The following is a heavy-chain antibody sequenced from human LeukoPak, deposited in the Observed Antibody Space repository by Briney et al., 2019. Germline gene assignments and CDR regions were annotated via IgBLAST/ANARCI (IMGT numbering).Heavy chain of an antibody. CDR3: AKDIQLST. CDR1: GFTFSSAA. CDR2: IASSGGST. D-gene: IGHD5-24*01. Sequence: GGSLRLSCAASGFTFSSAAMTWVRHAPGKGLEWVSLIASSGGSTYYADSVKGRFTISRDNSKNTLSLQMNSLRVEDTAIYYCAKDIQLSTWGLGTMVTVSS. V-gene: IGHV3-23*01. J-gene: IGHJ3*01.